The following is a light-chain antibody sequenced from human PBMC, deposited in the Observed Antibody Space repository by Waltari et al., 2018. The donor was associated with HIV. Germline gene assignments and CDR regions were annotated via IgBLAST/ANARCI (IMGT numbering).Light chain of an antibody. CDR3: QASDSSSTYCV. Sequence: SCELPKHPSVSVIPGQTARITCYGDALPTPYGNWYQQKPGQAPVLVIKKDSGGSSGIAERFSGSSSWTTVTLTISGVQAEEEADYYCQASDSSSTYCVCGVGTKLTVL. V-gene: IGLV3-25*02. CDR1: ALPTPY. CDR2: KDS. J-gene: IGLJ3*02.